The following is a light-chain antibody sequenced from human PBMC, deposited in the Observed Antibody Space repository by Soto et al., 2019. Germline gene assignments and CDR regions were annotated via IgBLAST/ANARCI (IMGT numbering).Light chain of an antibody. CDR1: QSISSY. CDR2: AAS. Sequence: DIQMTQSPSSLSASVGDRATITCRASQSISSYLNWYQQKPGKAPKLLIYAASSLQSGVPSRFSGSGSGTDFTLTISSLQPEDFATYYCQQNYSTPRPFGQGTKLDIK. V-gene: IGKV1-39*01. CDR3: QQNYSTPRP. J-gene: IGKJ1*01.